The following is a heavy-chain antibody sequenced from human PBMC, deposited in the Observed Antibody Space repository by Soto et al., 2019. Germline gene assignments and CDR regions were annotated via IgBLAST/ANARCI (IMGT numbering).Heavy chain of an antibody. D-gene: IGHD3-10*01. Sequence: HLVQSGPEVKKPGASGTVSCKTSGDTFTNFGLSWVRQAPGQGLEWMGWIATYNSNKNYAQKFQGRLTLTTDTATSTGYMELKSLEYDDTAVYYCARVLRGVVNWFDPWGQGTLVTVSS. V-gene: IGHV1-18*01. CDR1: GDTFTNFG. CDR3: ARVLRGVVNWFDP. CDR2: IATYNSNK. J-gene: IGHJ5*02.